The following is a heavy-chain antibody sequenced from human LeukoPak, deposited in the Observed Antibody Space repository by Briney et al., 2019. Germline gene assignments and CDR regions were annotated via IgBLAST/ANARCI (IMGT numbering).Heavy chain of an antibody. CDR3: ARAASTTVNHWFFDL. D-gene: IGHD4-17*01. Sequence: SGTLSLTCAVSGGSISSSSWWTWVRQPPGKGLEWIGEIYHRGSTNYNPSLKSRVTISVDKSKNQFSLRLSSVTAADTAVYYCARAASTTVNHWFFDLWGRGTLVTVSS. V-gene: IGHV4-4*02. J-gene: IGHJ2*01. CDR2: IYHRGST. CDR1: GGSISSSSW.